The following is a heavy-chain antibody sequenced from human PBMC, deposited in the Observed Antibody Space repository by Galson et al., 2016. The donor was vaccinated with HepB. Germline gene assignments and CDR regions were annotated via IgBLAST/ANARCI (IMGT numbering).Heavy chain of an antibody. CDR1: GFTLSSYG. Sequence: SLRLSCAASGFTLSSYGIHWVRQAPGKGLEWVAVIWYDGVNTYYADSVKGRFTISRDNSKNTLYLQMNSLRAEDTAVYYCARQAFTIWKPFDYWGQGTLVTVSS. J-gene: IGHJ4*02. D-gene: IGHD1-1*01. CDR2: IWYDGVNT. CDR3: ARQAFTIWKPFDY. V-gene: IGHV3-33*01.